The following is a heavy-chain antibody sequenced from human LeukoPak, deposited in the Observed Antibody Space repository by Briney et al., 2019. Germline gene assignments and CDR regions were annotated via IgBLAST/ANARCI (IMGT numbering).Heavy chain of an antibody. J-gene: IGHJ4*02. V-gene: IGHV4-39*01. Sequence: PSETLSLTCTVSGGSISSSSYYWGWTRQPPGKGLEWIGSIYYSGSTYYNPSLKSRVTISVDTSKNQFSLKLSSVTAADTAVYYCAKNVDTAMVSNQFDYWGQGTLVTVSS. CDR3: AKNVDTAMVSNQFDY. CDR2: IYYSGST. CDR1: GGSISSSSYY. D-gene: IGHD5-18*01.